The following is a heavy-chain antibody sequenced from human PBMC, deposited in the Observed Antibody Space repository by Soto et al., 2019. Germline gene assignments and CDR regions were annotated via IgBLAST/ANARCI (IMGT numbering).Heavy chain of an antibody. CDR3: AKGGLYNSSWYEGY. V-gene: IGHV3-23*04. CDR1: GFTFSSYA. D-gene: IGHD6-13*01. Sequence: VQLVESGGGVVQPGRSLTLSCAASGFTFSSYAMSWVRQAPGKGLEWVSSISASGDSTHNADSVKGRFAISRDNSKNTLDLQLNSLTADDTAVYYCAKGGLYNSSWYEGYWGQGTLVTVSS. J-gene: IGHJ4*02. CDR2: ISASGDST.